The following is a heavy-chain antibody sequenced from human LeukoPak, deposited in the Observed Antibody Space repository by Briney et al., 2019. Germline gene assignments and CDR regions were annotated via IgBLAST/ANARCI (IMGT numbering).Heavy chain of an antibody. CDR1: GGSISSYY. D-gene: IGHD3-9*01. Sequence: SETLSLTCTVSGGSISSYYWSWIRQPAGKGLEWIGRIYTRGGTNYNPSLKSRVTMSVDTSKHQFSLKLSSVTGADTAVYYCAREVKCYDILTGYYLCSHDAFDIWGQGTMVTVSS. V-gene: IGHV4-4*07. CDR2: IYTRGGT. J-gene: IGHJ3*02. CDR3: AREVKCYDILTGYYLCSHDAFDI.